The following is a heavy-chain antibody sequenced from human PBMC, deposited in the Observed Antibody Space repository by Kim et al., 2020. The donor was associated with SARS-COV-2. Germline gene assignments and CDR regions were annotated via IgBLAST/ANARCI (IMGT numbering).Heavy chain of an antibody. J-gene: IGHJ4*02. D-gene: IGHD2-2*01. CDR3: AMAGDCSTTGCQHFDS. Sequence: GGSLRLSCVASGFTFYSYAMHWVRQAPGKGLEWVALISLDGGNEYYADSVKGRFTISRDNSKNNLYLQMNSLTAEDTAVYYCAMAGDCSTTGCQHFDSWGRGTLVTVSS. V-gene: IGHV3-30-3*01. CDR1: GFTFYSYA. CDR2: ISLDGGNE.